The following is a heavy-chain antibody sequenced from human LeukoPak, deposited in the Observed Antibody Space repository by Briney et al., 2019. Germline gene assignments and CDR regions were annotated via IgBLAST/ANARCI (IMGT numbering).Heavy chain of an antibody. CDR2: MSWNSGSI. V-gene: IGHV3-9*01. CDR1: GFTFDDYA. Sequence: PGRSLRLSCAASGFTFDDYAMHWVRQAPGKGLEWVAGMSWNSGSIGYADSVKGRFTISRDNAKNSLYLQMNSLKAEDTALYYCAKGVVELYYYYGMDVWGQGTTVTVSS. D-gene: IGHD2-21*01. CDR3: AKGVVELYYYYGMDV. J-gene: IGHJ6*02.